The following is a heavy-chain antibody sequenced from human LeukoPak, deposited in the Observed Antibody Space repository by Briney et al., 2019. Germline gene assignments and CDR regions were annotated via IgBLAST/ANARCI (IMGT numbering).Heavy chain of an antibody. Sequence: GGSLRLSCAASGFTFSSYSMNWVRQAPGKGMEWVSSISSSSSYIYYADSVKGRFTISRDNAKNSLYLQMNSLRAEDTAVYYCAGEGQQLIHAFDIWGQGTMVTVSS. J-gene: IGHJ3*02. CDR2: ISSSSSYI. V-gene: IGHV3-21*01. CDR3: AGEGQQLIHAFDI. CDR1: GFTFSSYS. D-gene: IGHD6-13*01.